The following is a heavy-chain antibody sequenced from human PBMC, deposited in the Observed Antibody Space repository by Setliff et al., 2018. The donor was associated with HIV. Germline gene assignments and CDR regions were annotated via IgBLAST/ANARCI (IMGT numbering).Heavy chain of an antibody. D-gene: IGHD3-22*01. J-gene: IGHJ5*02. V-gene: IGHV4-30-4*08. Sequence: PSETLSLTCTVSGDSITSGGYSWTWIRQPPGKDLEWVGYIYYSGRTSHSGSTYYNPSVASRITLSGETSKNQFSLKLTSVTAADTAMYYCARENGWLFCWFDPWGQGTPVTVSS. CDR2: IYYSGRTSHSGST. CDR3: ARENGWLFCWFDP. CDR1: GDSITSGGYS.